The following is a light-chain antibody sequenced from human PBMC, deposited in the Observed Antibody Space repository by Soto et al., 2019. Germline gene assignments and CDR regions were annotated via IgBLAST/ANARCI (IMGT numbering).Light chain of an antibody. CDR2: GAF. Sequence: EIVLTQSPGTLSFSPGERATLSCRASQSVRSNLAWYQQKPGQAPSLLIYGAFTRATGIPARFSGSGSGTEFTLTISSLQSEDFAVYYCQQYNNWPPGTFGQGTKVDIK. CDR3: QQYNNWPPGT. CDR1: QSVRSN. V-gene: IGKV3-15*01. J-gene: IGKJ1*01.